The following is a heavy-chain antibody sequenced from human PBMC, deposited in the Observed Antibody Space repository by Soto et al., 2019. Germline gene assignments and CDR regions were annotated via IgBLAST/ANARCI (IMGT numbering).Heavy chain of an antibody. D-gene: IGHD3-3*01. CDR1: GGSISSYY. CDR2: IYYSGST. CDR3: ARAPTIFGVFYYYYMDV. J-gene: IGHJ6*03. Sequence: PSETLSLTCTVSGGSISSYYWSWIRQPPGKGLEWIGYIYYSGSTNYNPSLKSRVTISVDTSKNQFSLKLSSVTAADTAVYYCARAPTIFGVFYYYYMDVWGKGTTVTVSS. V-gene: IGHV4-59*01.